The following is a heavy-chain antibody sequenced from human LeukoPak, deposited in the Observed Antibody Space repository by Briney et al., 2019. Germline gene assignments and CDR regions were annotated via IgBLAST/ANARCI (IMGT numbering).Heavy chain of an antibody. V-gene: IGHV3-7*01. J-gene: IGHJ4*02. D-gene: IGHD3-3*01. Sequence: PGGSLRLSCAASGFTFSSYWMSWVRQAPGKGLEWVANIKQDGSEKYYVDSVKGRFTISRDNAKNSLYLQMNSLRAEDTAVYYCARAGYDFWSGHYYYFEYWGQGTLVTVSS. CDR1: GFTFSSYW. CDR2: IKQDGSEK. CDR3: ARAGYDFWSGHYYYFEY.